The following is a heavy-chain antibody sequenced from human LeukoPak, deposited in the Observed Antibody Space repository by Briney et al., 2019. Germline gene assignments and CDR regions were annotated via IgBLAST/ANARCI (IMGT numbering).Heavy chain of an antibody. CDR3: AKLDGSGAGSSRPPIDY. V-gene: IGHV3-23*01. Sequence: GGSLRLSCTASGFTFSSYSMNWVRQAPGKGLEWVSGISPSGDITYYADSVKGRFTISRDNSKSMLYLQIKSLGAEDTAIYYCAKLDGSGAGSSRPPIDYWGQGSLVTVSS. CDR2: ISPSGDIT. D-gene: IGHD3-10*01. J-gene: IGHJ4*02. CDR1: GFTFSSYS.